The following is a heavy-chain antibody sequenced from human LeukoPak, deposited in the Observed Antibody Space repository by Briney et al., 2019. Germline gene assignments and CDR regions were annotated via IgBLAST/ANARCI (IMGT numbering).Heavy chain of an antibody. V-gene: IGHV3-23*01. CDR1: GFTFSSYA. J-gene: IGHJ2*01. CDR2: ISGSGGST. Sequence: GGSLRLSCAASGFTFSSYAMSWVRQAPGKGLEWVSAISGSGGSTYYADSVKGRFTISRDNSKNTLYLQMNSLRAEDTAVYYCAKDAPVITMIVPHWYFDLWGRGTLVTVSS. D-gene: IGHD3-22*01. CDR3: AKDAPVITMIVPHWYFDL.